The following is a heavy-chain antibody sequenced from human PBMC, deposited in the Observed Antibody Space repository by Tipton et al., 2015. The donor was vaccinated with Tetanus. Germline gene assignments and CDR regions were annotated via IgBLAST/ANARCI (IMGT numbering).Heavy chain of an antibody. D-gene: IGHD2-15*01. CDR1: GFIFSSYG. J-gene: IGHJ4*02. CDR3: AREADCSGGSCFSGDFDN. Sequence: SLRLSCAASGFIFSSYGIHWVRQAPGKGLEWVAVSWYDGTDKYYADSVKGRFTISRVNSKNTLYLQMNSLRAEDTAVYCCAREADCSGGSCFSGDFDNWGQGTHVPVSS. V-gene: IGHV3-33*01. CDR2: SWYDGTDK.